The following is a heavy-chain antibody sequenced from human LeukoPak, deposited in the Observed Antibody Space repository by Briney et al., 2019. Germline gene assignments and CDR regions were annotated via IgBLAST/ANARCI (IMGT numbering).Heavy chain of an antibody. CDR1: GFTFVNAS. V-gene: IGHV4-59*08. J-gene: IGHJ6*02. CDR2: IYYSGST. Sequence: GSLRLSCLTSGFTFVNASMSWVRQPPGKGLEWIGYIYYSGSTNYNPSLKSRVTISVDTSKNQFSLKLSSVTAADTAVYYCARHALDYYYGMDVWGQGTTVTVSS. CDR3: ARHALDYYYGMDV.